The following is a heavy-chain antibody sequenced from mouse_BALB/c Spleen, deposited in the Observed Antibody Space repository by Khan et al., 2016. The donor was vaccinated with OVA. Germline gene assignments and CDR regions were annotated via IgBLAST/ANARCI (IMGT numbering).Heavy chain of an antibody. CDR1: GYTFTSYD. D-gene: IGHD1-1*01. J-gene: IGHJ2*01. CDR3: GRSSHHTGR. V-gene: IGHV1-85*01. Sequence: QVQLQQSGAEVVKPGAPVKLSCKASGYTFTSYDLNWVRQRPAQGLVFIGWIFPGDGTTKYLDKFKGKATLNTDKSSSTAYIQLSRLTSEDSSSRCSGRSSHHTGRCGQGTT. CDR2: IFPGDGTT.